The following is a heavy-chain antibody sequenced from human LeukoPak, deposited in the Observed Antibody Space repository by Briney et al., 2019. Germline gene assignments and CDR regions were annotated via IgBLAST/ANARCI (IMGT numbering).Heavy chain of an antibody. CDR1: GFTFSSHS. V-gene: IGHV3-21*01. J-gene: IGHJ3*02. D-gene: IGHD3-3*01. CDR2: ITSSSAYI. Sequence: GGSLRLSCAASGFTFSSHSMNWVRQAPGKGLEWVSSITSSSAYIFYADSVKGRFTISRDNSQNSLYLQMNSLRAEDTAVYYCAGPITIFGVVIPLEGAFDIWGQGTMVTVSS. CDR3: AGPITIFGVVIPLEGAFDI.